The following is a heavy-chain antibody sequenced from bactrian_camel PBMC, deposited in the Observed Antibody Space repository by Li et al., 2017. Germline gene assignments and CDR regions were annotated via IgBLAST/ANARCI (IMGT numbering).Heavy chain of an antibody. Sequence: HVQLVESGGGSVQAGGSLRLSCAASGYIYSSYCMGWFRQAPGKEREGVAAIYIGSGRTYYAGSVKGRFTISQDSARNTVYLQMNNLQPEDTATYYCAEGRGSRGEHCYSLNYWGQGTQVTVS. CDR1: GYIYSSYC. CDR2: IYIGSGRT. CDR3: AEGRGSRGEHCYSLNY. V-gene: IGHV3S1*01. J-gene: IGHJ4*01. D-gene: IGHD6*01.